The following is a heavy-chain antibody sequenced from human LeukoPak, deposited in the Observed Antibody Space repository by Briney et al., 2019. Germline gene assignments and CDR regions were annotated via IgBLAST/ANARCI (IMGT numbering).Heavy chain of an antibody. CDR2: MYYSGST. V-gene: IGHV4-30-4*01. CDR3: ARATDAIFDWFDS. Sequence: SETLSLTCTVSGGSVSGGNYFWTWIRQPPGKGLEWIGYMYYSGSTYYNPSLKSRVIISVDPSKNQFTLKLTSVSAADTATYYCARATDAIFDWFDSWGQGTLVTVSS. J-gene: IGHJ5*01. D-gene: IGHD2-21*02. CDR1: GGSVSGGNYF.